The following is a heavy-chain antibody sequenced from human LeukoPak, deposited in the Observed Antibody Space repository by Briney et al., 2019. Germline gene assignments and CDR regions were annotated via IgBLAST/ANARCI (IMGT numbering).Heavy chain of an antibody. CDR1: GFTFSSYA. D-gene: IGHD3-10*01. J-gene: IGHJ4*02. Sequence: GGSLRLSCAASGFTFSSYAMHWVRQAPGKGLEYVSAISSNGGSTYYANSVKGRFTISRDNSKNTLYLQMGSLRAEDMAVYYCARVRAYGSGSYYMVPGSFDYWGQGTLVTVSS. V-gene: IGHV3-64*01. CDR3: ARVRAYGSGSYYMVPGSFDY. CDR2: ISSNGGST.